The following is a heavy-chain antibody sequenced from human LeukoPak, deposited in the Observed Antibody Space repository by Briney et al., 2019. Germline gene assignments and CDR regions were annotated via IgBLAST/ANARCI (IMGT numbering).Heavy chain of an antibody. J-gene: IGHJ4*02. CDR1: GYTFTGYY. D-gene: IGHD3-22*01. CDR3: AAIKYYYDSSGYSFDY. Sequence: ASVKVSCKASGYTFTGYYMHWVRQAPGQGLEWMGWINPNSGGTNYAQKFQGRVTMTRNTSISTAYMELSSLRSEDTAVYYCAAIKYYYDSSGYSFDYWGQGTLVTVSS. V-gene: IGHV1-2*02. CDR2: INPNSGGT.